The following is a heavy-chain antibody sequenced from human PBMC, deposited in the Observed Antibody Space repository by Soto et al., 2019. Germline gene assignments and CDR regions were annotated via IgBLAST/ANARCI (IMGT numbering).Heavy chain of an antibody. CDR2: MSSSGDSI. J-gene: IGHJ6*02. CDR3: ARVRFGQWGYAMDV. CDR1: GITFSDCY. Sequence: QVQLVESGGGLVKPGGSLRLSCAATGITFSDCYMNWIRQAPGKGLEWVSYMSSSGDSINYAGSVRGRFTVSRDNAKNSLYLQMNSLRAEDTAMYYCARVRFGQWGYAMDVWGQGTTVIVSS. D-gene: IGHD3-10*01. V-gene: IGHV3-11*01.